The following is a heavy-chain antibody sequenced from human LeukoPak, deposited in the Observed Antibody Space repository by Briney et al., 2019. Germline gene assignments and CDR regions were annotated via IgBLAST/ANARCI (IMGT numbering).Heavy chain of an antibody. CDR2: IYYSGST. V-gene: IGHV4-59*01. CDR3: ARRLGGYYDSSGYYYEWFDP. J-gene: IGHJ5*02. D-gene: IGHD3-22*01. CDR1: GGSISSCY. Sequence: SETLSLTCTVSGGSISSCYWSWIRQPPGKGLEWIGHIYYSGSTNYNPSLKSRVTISVDTSKNQFSLKLSSVTAADTAVYYCARRLGGYYDSSGYYYEWFDPWGQGTLVTVSS.